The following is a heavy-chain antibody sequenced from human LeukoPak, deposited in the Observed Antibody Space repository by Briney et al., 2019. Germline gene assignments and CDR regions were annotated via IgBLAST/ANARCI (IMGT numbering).Heavy chain of an antibody. Sequence: SQTLSLTCAVSGGSISSGGYSWSWIRQPPGKGLERIVYIYHSGSTYYNPSLKSRVTISVDRSKNQFSPKLSSVTAADTAVYYCARSLASNWFDPWGQGTLVTVSS. J-gene: IGHJ5*02. CDR3: ARSLASNWFDP. D-gene: IGHD3-16*01. CDR1: GGSISSGGYS. V-gene: IGHV4-30-2*01. CDR2: IYHSGST.